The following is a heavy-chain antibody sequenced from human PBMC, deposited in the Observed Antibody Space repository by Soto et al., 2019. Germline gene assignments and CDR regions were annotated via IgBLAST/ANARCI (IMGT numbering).Heavy chain of an antibody. CDR3: VRHGTKTLRDWFDP. D-gene: IGHD1-1*01. CDR1: GASISGFY. J-gene: IGHJ5*02. V-gene: IGHV4-4*07. Sequence: QVQLQESGPGLVKPSETLSLTCTVSGASISGFYWSWIRKSAGKGREWIGRIYATGTTDYNPSLKRRVMTSVDTSKKQFSLKLRSVTDADTAVYYWVRHGTKTLRDWFDPWGQGISVTVSS. CDR2: IYATGTT.